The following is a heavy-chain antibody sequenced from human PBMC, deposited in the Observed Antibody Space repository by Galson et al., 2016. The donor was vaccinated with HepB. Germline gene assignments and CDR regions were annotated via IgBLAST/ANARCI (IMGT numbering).Heavy chain of an antibody. Sequence: SVKVSCKGSAYTFTDYYLHWVRLAPGQGLEWMGWINPNSGGTNYAQKFQGRVTMTRDTSISTAYMELSRLRSDDAAVYYCERQLGYCSSTSCYQWAFQYWGQGTLVTVSS. CDR1: AYTFTDYY. V-gene: IGHV1-2*02. CDR3: ERQLGYCSSTSCYQWAFQY. J-gene: IGHJ1*01. D-gene: IGHD2-2*01. CDR2: INPNSGGT.